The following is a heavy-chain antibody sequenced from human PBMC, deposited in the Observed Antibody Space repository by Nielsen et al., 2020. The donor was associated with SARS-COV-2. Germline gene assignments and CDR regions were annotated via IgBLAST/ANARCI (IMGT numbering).Heavy chain of an antibody. D-gene: IGHD4-17*01. J-gene: IGHJ4*02. Sequence: GESLKISCAASGFTFSSYWMSWVRQAPGKGLEWVANIKQGGSEKYYVDSVKGRFTISRDNAKNSLYLQMNSLRAEDTAVYYRARDQGGYGDYVPFDYWGQGTLVTVSS. CDR2: IKQGGSEK. V-gene: IGHV3-7*05. CDR1: GFTFSSYW. CDR3: ARDQGGYGDYVPFDY.